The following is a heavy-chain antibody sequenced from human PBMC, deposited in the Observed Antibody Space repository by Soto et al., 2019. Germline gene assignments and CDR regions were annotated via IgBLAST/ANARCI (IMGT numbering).Heavy chain of an antibody. CDR2: ISSSSSYI. CDR3: ARAGGLGYCSGGSCYSPTAVYYYMDV. J-gene: IGHJ6*03. Sequence: EVQLVESGGGLVKPGGSLRLSCAASGFTFSSYSMNWVRQAPGKGLEWVSSISSSSSYIYYADSVKGRFTISRDNAKNSLYLQMNSLRAEDTAVYYCARAGGLGYCSGGSCYSPTAVYYYMDVWGKGTTVTVSS. CDR1: GFTFSSYS. V-gene: IGHV3-21*01. D-gene: IGHD2-15*01.